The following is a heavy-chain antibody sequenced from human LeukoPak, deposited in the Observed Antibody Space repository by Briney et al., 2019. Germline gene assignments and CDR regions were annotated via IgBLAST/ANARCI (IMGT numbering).Heavy chain of an antibody. CDR3: AREYYYSSGNFYNRIDY. CDR1: GYTFTGYY. V-gene: IGHV1-2*02. CDR2: INPNSGGT. J-gene: IGHJ4*02. Sequence: ASVTVSCKASGYTFTGYYMHWVRQAPGQGLEWMGWINPNSGGTNYAQKFQGRVTMTRDTSISTAYMALSRLRSDDTAVYYCAREYYYSSGNFYNRIDYWGQGTLVTVSS. D-gene: IGHD3-10*01.